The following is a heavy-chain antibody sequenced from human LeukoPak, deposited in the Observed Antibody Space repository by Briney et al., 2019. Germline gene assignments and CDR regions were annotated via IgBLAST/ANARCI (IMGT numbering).Heavy chain of an antibody. CDR3: AAERYSDSCCWFDP. Sequence: ASVKVSCKASGFTFSSPAVQWVRQARGQHLEWIGWIGVGGGSTSYAQEFQERVTITRDMPTTTAYLELSSLRPEDTAVYYCAAERYSDSCCWFDPWGQGTLVTVSS. D-gene: IGHD6-13*01. V-gene: IGHV1-58*01. J-gene: IGHJ5*02. CDR2: IGVGGGST. CDR1: GFTFSSPA.